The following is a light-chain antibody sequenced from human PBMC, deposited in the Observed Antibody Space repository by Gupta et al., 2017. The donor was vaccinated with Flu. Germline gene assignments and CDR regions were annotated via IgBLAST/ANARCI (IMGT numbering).Light chain of an antibody. CDR1: SSDVGGYNF. CDR2: EVI. J-gene: IGLJ3*02. V-gene: IGLV2-14*03. CDR3: SSYTTSSTRV. Sequence: QSALTQPASVSGSPGQSITISCTGTSSDVGGYNFVSWYQQHPGKAPKLLIYEVINRPSGVSTRFSGSKSGNTASLIISGLQAEDEADYYCSSYTTSSTRVFGGGTKVTV.